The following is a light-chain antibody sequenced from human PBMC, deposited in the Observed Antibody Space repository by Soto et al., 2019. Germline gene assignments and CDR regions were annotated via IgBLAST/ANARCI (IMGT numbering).Light chain of an antibody. J-gene: IGKJ1*01. V-gene: IGKV1-5*01. CDR1: QPISTW. CDR3: QQYTNTNNPWM. CDR2: DAS. Sequence: DIQVTQSPPTLTASVGGRVTNTCRAIQPISTWMALYQQKPGKAPKLLVYDASTLQSGVASRFRVSGSGTEFTLIISGLQPDDSATYYCQQYTNTNNPWMFGQGTKVDIK.